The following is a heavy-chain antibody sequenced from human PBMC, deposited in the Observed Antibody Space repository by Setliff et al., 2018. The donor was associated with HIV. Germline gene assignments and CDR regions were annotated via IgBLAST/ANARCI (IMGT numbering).Heavy chain of an antibody. V-gene: IGHV1-69*05. J-gene: IGHJ4*01. D-gene: IGHD3-3*01. Sequence: GASVKVSCKVSGGTFSDYAVTWVRQAPGQGLEWMGGVIPVFGTGNYAQEFQGRVTITTDESTRTAYMELRSLRSEDTAVYYCARVPSPFVQEGYFDDWGQGALVTVSS. CDR1: GGTFSDYA. CDR2: VIPVFGTG. CDR3: ARVPSPFVQEGYFDD.